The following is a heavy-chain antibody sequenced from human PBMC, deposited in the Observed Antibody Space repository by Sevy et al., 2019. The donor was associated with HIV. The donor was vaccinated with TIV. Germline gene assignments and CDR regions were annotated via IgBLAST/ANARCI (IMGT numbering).Heavy chain of an antibody. J-gene: IGHJ4*02. CDR3: ARESLGQLVTFDY. Sequence: SETLSLTCGVYGGSFSGYYWSWIRQPPGKGLEWIGEINHSGSTNYNPSLKSRVTISVDTSKNQFSLKLGSVTAADTAVYYCARESLGQLVTFDYWGQGTLVTVSS. V-gene: IGHV4-34*01. CDR1: GGSFSGYY. D-gene: IGHD6-13*01. CDR2: INHSGST.